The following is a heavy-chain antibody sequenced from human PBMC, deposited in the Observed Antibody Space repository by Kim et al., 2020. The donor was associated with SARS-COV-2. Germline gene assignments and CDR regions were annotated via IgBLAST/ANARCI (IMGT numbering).Heavy chain of an antibody. CDR3: ARGPYCSSTSCHIYYYYYGMDV. J-gene: IGHJ6*02. D-gene: IGHD2-2*01. Sequence: GGSLRLSCAASGFTFSSYAMHWVRQAPGKGLEWVAVISYDGSNKYYADSVKGRFTISRDNSKNTLYLQMNSLRAEDTAVYYCARGPYCSSTSCHIYYYYYGMDVWGQGTTVTVSS. V-gene: IGHV3-30*04. CDR1: GFTFSSYA. CDR2: ISYDGSNK.